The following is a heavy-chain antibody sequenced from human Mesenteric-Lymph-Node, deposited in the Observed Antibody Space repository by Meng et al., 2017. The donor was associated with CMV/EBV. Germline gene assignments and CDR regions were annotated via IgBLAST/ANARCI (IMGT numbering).Heavy chain of an antibody. CDR3: TRDTAVDADMAGALDY. Sequence: GGSLRLSCAASGFTFSSYWMHWVRQAPGKGLVWVSRVSTDGSGANYADTVKGRFTISRDNARNSVFLQMDSLRAEDTAVYYCTRDTAVDADMAGALDYWGQGELVTVSS. V-gene: IGHV3-74*01. J-gene: IGHJ4*02. D-gene: IGHD5-18*01. CDR1: GFTFSSYW. CDR2: VSTDGSGA.